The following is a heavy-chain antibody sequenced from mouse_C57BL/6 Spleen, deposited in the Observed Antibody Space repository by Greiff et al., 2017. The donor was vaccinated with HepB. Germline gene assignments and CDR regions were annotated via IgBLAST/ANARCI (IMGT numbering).Heavy chain of an antibody. V-gene: IGHV1-61*01. CDR2: IYPSDSET. CDR3: ARSGGNRYWYFDV. D-gene: IGHD2-1*01. J-gene: IGHJ1*03. CDR1: GYTFTSYW. Sequence: QVQLQQPGAELVRPGSSVKLSCKASGYTFTSYWMDWVKQRPGQGLEWIGNIYPSDSETHYNQKFKDKATLTVDKSSSTAYMQLSSLTSEDSAVYYCARSGGNRYWYFDVWGTGTTVTVSS.